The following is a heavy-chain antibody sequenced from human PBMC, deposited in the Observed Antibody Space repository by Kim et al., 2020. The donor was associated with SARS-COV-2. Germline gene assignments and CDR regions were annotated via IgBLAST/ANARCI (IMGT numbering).Heavy chain of an antibody. D-gene: IGHD5-12*01. CDR1: GFTFSSYA. J-gene: IGHJ4*02. Sequence: GGSLRLSCAASGFTFSSYAMHWVRQAPGKGLEWVAVISYDGSNKYYADSVKGRFTISRDNSKNTLYLQMNSLRAEDTAVYYCARDSSSGYDWLIDYWGQGTLVTVSS. V-gene: IGHV3-30-3*01. CDR3: ARDSSSGYDWLIDY. CDR2: ISYDGSNK.